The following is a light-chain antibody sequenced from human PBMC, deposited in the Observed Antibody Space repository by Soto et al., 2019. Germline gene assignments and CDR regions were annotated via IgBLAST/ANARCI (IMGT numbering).Light chain of an antibody. CDR1: SSDVGGYKY. Sequence: QSALTQPASVSGSPGQSITITCTGTSSDVGGYKYVSWYQHHPGKAPKLIIFEVDNRPSGVSRRFSGSKYGNTASLTISGLQAEDEADYYCISYTTSSTLVFGSGTKLTVL. CDR2: EVD. J-gene: IGLJ1*01. CDR3: ISYTTSSTLV. V-gene: IGLV2-14*01.